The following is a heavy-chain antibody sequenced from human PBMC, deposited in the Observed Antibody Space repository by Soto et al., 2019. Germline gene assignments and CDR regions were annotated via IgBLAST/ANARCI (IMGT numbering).Heavy chain of an antibody. Sequence: SGPTLVNPTQTLTLTCTFSGFSLSTSGVGVGWIRQPPGKALEWLALIYWDDDKRYSPSLKSRLTITKDTSKNQVVLTMTNMDPVDTATYYCAHSQDIVVVPAAMAFDYWGQGTLVTVSS. CDR1: GFSLSTSGVG. CDR3: AHSQDIVVVPAAMAFDY. V-gene: IGHV2-5*02. CDR2: IYWDDDK. J-gene: IGHJ4*02. D-gene: IGHD2-2*01.